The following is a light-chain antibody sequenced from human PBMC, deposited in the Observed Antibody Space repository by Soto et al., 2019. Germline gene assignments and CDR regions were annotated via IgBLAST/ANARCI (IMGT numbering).Light chain of an antibody. Sequence: DIQMTQSPSTLSASVGDRATITCRASQTIRSYLNWYQQKPGRPPKLLIYAASRLQSGVPLRFSGGGSGTDFTLTISSLQPEDFATYFCQQSYSSPTFGQGTRLEI. CDR2: AAS. V-gene: IGKV1-39*01. J-gene: IGKJ5*01. CDR1: QTIRSY. CDR3: QQSYSSPT.